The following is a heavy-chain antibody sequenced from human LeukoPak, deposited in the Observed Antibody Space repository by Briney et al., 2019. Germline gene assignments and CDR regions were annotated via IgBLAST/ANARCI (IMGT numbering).Heavy chain of an antibody. CDR1: GGTFSSYA. J-gene: IGHJ4*02. V-gene: IGHV1-69*13. D-gene: IGHD5-12*01. Sequence: SVKVSCKASGGTFSSYAISWVRQAPGQGLEWMGGIIPIFGTANYARKFQGRVTITADESTSTAYMELSSLRSEDTAVYYCARYSGYGWGVPDYWGQGTLVTVSS. CDR2: IIPIFGTA. CDR3: ARYSGYGWGVPDY.